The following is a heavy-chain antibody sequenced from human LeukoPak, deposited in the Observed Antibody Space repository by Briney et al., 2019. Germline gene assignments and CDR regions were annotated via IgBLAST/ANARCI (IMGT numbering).Heavy chain of an antibody. J-gene: IGHJ4*02. V-gene: IGHV4-30-4*07. CDR1: GGSISSGGYS. CDR3: ARAPHLYSSSATFDY. D-gene: IGHD6-6*01. Sequence: SETLSLTCAVSGGSISSGGYSWSWIRQPPGKGLEWIGYIYYSGSTYYNPSLKSRVTISVDTSKNQFSLKLSSVTAADTAVYYCARAPHLYSSSATFDYWGQGTLVTVSS. CDR2: IYYSGST.